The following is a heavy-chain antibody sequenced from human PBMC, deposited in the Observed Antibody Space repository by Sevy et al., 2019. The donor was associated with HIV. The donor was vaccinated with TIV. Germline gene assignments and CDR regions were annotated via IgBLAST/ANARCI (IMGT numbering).Heavy chain of an antibody. J-gene: IGHJ3*02. CDR2: IYYSGST. D-gene: IGHD3-3*01. V-gene: IGHV4-39*01. Sequence: SQTISLTCTVSGGSISSSSYYWGWIRQPPGKGLEWIGSIYYSGSTCYNPSLKSRVTISVDTSKNQFSLKLSSVTAADTAVYYCARTPARFLEWIAFDIWGQGTMVTVSS. CDR3: ARTPARFLEWIAFDI. CDR1: GGSISSSSYY.